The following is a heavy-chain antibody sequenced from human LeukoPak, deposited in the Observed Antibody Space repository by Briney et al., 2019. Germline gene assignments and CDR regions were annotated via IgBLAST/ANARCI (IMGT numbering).Heavy chain of an antibody. CDR1: GGSVRRTNAY. J-gene: IGHJ4*02. CDR3: ARRLSGPGNFDMNGYYFDF. Sequence: SETLSLTCSVSGGSVRRTNAYCAWSRQAPGKGLEWVGSLHYGGHSPQNPSLKNRVSMSVDTDKNQLSLNLSAVTAADTAIYYCARRLSGPGNFDMNGYYFDFWGRGILATVSP. V-gene: IGHV4-39*01. CDR2: LHYGGHS. D-gene: IGHD2/OR15-2a*01.